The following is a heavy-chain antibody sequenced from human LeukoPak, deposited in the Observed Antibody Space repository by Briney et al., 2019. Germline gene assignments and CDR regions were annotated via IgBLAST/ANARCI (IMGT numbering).Heavy chain of an antibody. CDR3: ARFDDVPGVVRGVIKDY. V-gene: IGHV4-34*01. J-gene: IGHJ4*02. Sequence: SETLSLTCAVYGGSFSGYYWSWIRQSPEKGLEWIGEINLSGGTNYNPSLKSRVTVSADTSKNQFSLKLSSVTAADTAVYYCARFDDVPGVVRGVIKDYWGQGTLVTVSS. D-gene: IGHD3-10*01. CDR2: INLSGGT. CDR1: GGSFSGYY.